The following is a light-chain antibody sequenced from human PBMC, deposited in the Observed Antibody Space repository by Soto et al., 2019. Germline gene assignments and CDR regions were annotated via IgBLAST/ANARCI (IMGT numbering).Light chain of an antibody. CDR2: EVN. V-gene: IGLV2-23*02. Sequence: QSVLTQPASVSGSPGQSITISCTGAISDVGSHNLVSWYQQHPDKAPKLIIYEVNERPLGVSSRFSGSKSGNTASLTVSGLQPDDEADYHCCSFAGSNPFPYVFGTGTKVTVL. CDR3: CSFAGSNPFPYV. J-gene: IGLJ1*01. CDR1: ISDVGSHNL.